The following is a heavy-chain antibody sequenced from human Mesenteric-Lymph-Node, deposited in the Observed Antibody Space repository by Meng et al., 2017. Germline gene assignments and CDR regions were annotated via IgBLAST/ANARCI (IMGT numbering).Heavy chain of an antibody. Sequence: QGQLQQWGAGLLKPSETLSPTCTVSGGSISSSRHYWGWIRQPPGKGLEWIGSIYYSGSTYYNPSLRSRVTMSLDTSKNQFSLKLSSVTATDTAVYYCARHDGGYGDYFDHWGQGTLVTVSS. CDR1: GGSISSSRHY. CDR3: ARHDGGYGDYFDH. V-gene: IGHV4-39*01. J-gene: IGHJ4*02. D-gene: IGHD5-12*01. CDR2: IYYSGST.